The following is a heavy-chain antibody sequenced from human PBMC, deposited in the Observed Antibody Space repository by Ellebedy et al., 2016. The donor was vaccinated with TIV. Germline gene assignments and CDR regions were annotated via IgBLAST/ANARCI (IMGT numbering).Heavy chain of an antibody. J-gene: IGHJ6*02. CDR3: TREAANWNYPYYYYNGMDV. Sequence: GGSLRLSXTASGFTFGDFAISWVRQAPGKGLEWVGFIGSKGHGGTTQYAASVKGRFTISRDDSKSIAYLQMNSLKTEDTALYYCTREAANWNYPYYYYNGMDVWGQGTTVTVSS. V-gene: IGHV3-49*04. CDR1: GFTFGDFA. D-gene: IGHD1-7*01. CDR2: IGSKGHGGTT.